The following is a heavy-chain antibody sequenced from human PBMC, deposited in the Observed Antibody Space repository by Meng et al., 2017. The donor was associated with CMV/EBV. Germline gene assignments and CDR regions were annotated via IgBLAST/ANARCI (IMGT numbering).Heavy chain of an antibody. V-gene: IGHV3-30*04. CDR2: ISYDGSNT. CDR1: GFTFSSYA. D-gene: IGHD5-18*01. J-gene: IGHJ4*02. CDR3: ASRVRGYSYGDFDY. Sequence: AFGFTFSSYAIHWVRQAPGKGLEWVAVISYDGSNTYYADSVKGRFTISRDNSKNTLYLQMNSLRAEDTAVYYCASRVRGYSYGDFDYWGQGTLVTVSS.